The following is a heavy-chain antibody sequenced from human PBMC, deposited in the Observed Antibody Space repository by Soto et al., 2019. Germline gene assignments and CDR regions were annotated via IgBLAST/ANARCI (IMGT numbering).Heavy chain of an antibody. Sequence: QVQLQESGPGLVKPSQTLSLTCTVSGGSISTVDYWWSWIRQSPDMGLEWIGHIYDGGRTYNNPSLESRVTISVDTSKSQLSLTLSSVSAADTAVYYCARGPSGDNVDSWGQGTLVTVSS. J-gene: IGHJ4*02. CDR1: GGSISTVDYW. D-gene: IGHD7-27*01. CDR3: ARGPSGDNVDS. CDR2: IYDGGRT. V-gene: IGHV4-30-4*01.